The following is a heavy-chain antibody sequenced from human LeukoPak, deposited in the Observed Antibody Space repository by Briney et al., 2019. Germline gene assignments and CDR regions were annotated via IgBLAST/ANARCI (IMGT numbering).Heavy chain of an antibody. CDR2: IYYSGST. CDR3: ARVGYYYDSSGYYTYFDY. Sequence: SETLSLTCTVSGGSISSGDYYWSWIRQPPGKGLEWIGYIYYSGSTYYNPSLKSRVTISVDTSKKQFSLKLSSVTAADTAVYHCARVGYYYDSSGYYTYFDYWGQGTLVTVSS. V-gene: IGHV4-30-4*08. CDR1: GGSISSGDYY. D-gene: IGHD3-22*01. J-gene: IGHJ4*02.